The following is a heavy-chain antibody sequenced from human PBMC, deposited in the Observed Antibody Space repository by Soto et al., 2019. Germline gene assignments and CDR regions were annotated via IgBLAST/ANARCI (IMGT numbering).Heavy chain of an antibody. J-gene: IGHJ4*02. V-gene: IGHV3-23*01. CDR1: GFTFSSYA. CDR3: ARDGIGSTAFWGYLDY. CDR2: ISVDGSNI. D-gene: IGHD2-2*01. Sequence: GGSLRLSCAAPGFTFSSYARSWVRQAPGRGLEWVSIISVDGSNINYADFAMGRFTISRDNSKNTLYLEMNSLRVEDTAVYYCARDGIGSTAFWGYLDYWGQGTLVTVSS.